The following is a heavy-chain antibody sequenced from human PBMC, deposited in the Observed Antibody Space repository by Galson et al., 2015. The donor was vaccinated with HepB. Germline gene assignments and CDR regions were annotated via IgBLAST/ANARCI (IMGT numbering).Heavy chain of an antibody. J-gene: IGHJ5*01. Sequence: TLSLTCTVSGGSISSGGYFWNWIRQPPGKGLEWIGYVYHSGSTYYNLSLKSRLAISVDTSNNQFSPNLSSVTAADTAMYYCARWSLKGGFDFWGQGALVTVAS. D-gene: IGHD3-16*01. CDR2: VYHSGST. CDR1: GGSISSGGYF. CDR3: ARWSLKGGFDF. V-gene: IGHV4-30-2*01.